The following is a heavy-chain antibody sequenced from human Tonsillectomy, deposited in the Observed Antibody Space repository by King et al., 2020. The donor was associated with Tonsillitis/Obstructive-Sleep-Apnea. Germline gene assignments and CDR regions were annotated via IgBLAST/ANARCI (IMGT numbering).Heavy chain of an antibody. CDR2: IYYSGST. J-gene: IGHJ5*02. CDR3: ASYSCSSTNCYFGRWFDP. V-gene: IGHV4-31*03. Sequence: QVPLQESGPGLVKPSQTLSLTCTVSGGSISSGGHYWSWIRQHPGKGLEWIGYIYYSGSTYYNPSLKSRVTISVDTSKNQFSLRLSSVTAADTAVYYCASYSCSSTNCYFGRWFDPWGQGTLVTVSS. CDR1: GGSISSGGHY. D-gene: IGHD2-2*01.